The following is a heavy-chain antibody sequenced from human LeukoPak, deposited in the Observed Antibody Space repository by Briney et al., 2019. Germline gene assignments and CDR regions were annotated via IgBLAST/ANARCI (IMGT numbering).Heavy chain of an antibody. CDR3: ARDGGDYFDY. CDR1: GFTFSSYS. J-gene: IGHJ4*02. CDR2: ISSSSSYI. D-gene: IGHD4-17*01. V-gene: IGHV3-21*01. Sequence: PGGSLRLSCAASGFTFSSYSMNWVRQAPGKGLEWVSSISSSSSYIYYADSVKGRFTISIDNAKNSLYLQMNSLRAEDTAVYYCARDGGDYFDYWGQGTLVTVSS.